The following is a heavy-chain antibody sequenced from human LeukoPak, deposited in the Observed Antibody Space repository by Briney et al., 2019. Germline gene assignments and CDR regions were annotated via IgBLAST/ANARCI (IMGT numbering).Heavy chain of an antibody. CDR2: ISYVGSNK. CDR1: GFTFSSYA. Sequence: GRSLRLSCAASGFTFSSYAMHWVRQAPGKGLEWVAVISYVGSNKYYADSVKGRFTISRDNSKNTLYLQMNSLRAEDTAVYYCARGAYDSSGYYAGYFDYWGQGTLVTVSS. V-gene: IGHV3-30*01. D-gene: IGHD3-22*01. J-gene: IGHJ4*02. CDR3: ARGAYDSSGYYAGYFDY.